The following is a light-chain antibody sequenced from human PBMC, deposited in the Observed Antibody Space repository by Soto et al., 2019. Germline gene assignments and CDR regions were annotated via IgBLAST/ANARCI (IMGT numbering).Light chain of an antibody. Sequence: QSVLTQPASVSGSPGQSITISCTGTTSDVGGYNYVSWYQQRPGKAPKLMIYEGSNRTSGVSNRFSGSRSGHTASLTISGAQAVDEAVVYSSCNASRITYVFGTVT. CDR2: EGS. V-gene: IGLV2-14*01. CDR1: TSDVGGYNY. CDR3: SCNASRITYV. J-gene: IGLJ1*01.